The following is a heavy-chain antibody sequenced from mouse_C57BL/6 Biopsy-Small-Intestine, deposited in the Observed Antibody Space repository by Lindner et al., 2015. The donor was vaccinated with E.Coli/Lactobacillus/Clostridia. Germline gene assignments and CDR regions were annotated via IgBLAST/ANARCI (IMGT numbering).Heavy chain of an antibody. Sequence: VQLQESGPELVKPGASVKISCKASGCSFTDYYMNWVKQSPEKSLEWIGGIDPSTGGTTYNQKFKAKATLTVDKSSSTAYMQLKSLTSEDSAVYYCAYGYDGVYYFDYWGQGTTLTISS. CDR2: IDPSTGGT. D-gene: IGHD2-2*01. CDR3: AYGYDGVYYFDY. J-gene: IGHJ2*01. V-gene: IGHV1-42*01. CDR1: GCSFTDYY.